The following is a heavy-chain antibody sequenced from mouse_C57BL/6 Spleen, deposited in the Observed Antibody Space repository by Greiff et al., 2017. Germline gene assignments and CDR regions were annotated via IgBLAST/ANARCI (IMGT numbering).Heavy chain of an antibody. J-gene: IGHJ3*01. CDR2: IDPSDSET. Sequence: QVQLQQPGAELVRPGSSVKLSCKASGYTFTSYWMHWVKQRPIQGLEWIGNIDPSDSETHYNQKFKDKATLTVDKSSSTAYMQLSSLTSEDSAVYYCARGGGSSGYEGFAYWGQGTLVTVSA. D-gene: IGHD3-2*02. CDR3: ARGGGSSGYEGFAY. V-gene: IGHV1-52*01. CDR1: GYTFTSYW.